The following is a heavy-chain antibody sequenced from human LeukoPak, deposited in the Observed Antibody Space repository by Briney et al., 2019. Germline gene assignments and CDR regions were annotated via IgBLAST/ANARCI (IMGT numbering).Heavy chain of an antibody. Sequence: PGGSLRLSCVGSGFSLSEYGIHWARQAPGKGLEWVVFIRYDGSNKYYADSVKGRFTISRDNSKTTLYVQMNSLGAEDTAVYYCAKAPYRSSWYLSWLDPWGQGTLVTVSS. CDR2: IRYDGSNK. D-gene: IGHD6-13*01. J-gene: IGHJ5*02. CDR3: AKAPYRSSWYLSWLDP. V-gene: IGHV3-30*02. CDR1: GFSLSEYG.